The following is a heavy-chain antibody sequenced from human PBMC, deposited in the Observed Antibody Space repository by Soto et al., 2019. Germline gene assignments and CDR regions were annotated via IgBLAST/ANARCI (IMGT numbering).Heavy chain of an antibody. CDR2: ISYTGST. J-gene: IGHJ4*01. Sequence: SETLSLTCTVSGGSISSSGYYWGWIRQPPGKGLEWIASISYTGSTYNNPSLRGRVSISVDTSRDQFSLKLSSVIAADTAVYYCARDRGYSYEIDYWG. CDR3: ARDRGYSYEIDY. D-gene: IGHD5-18*01. V-gene: IGHV4-39*02. CDR1: GGSISSSGYY.